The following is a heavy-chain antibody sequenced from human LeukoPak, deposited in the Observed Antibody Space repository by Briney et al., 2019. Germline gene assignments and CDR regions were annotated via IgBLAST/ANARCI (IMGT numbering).Heavy chain of an antibody. V-gene: IGHV4-39*07. D-gene: IGHD6-13*01. CDR3: ASIAAAGYYAFDI. Sequence: SETLSLTCTVSVGSISSSSYYWGWIRQPPGKGLEWIGSIYYSGSTYYNPSLKSRVTISVDKSKNQFSLKLSSVTAADTAVYYCASIAAAGYYAFDIWGQGTMDTVSS. CDR2: IYYSGST. J-gene: IGHJ3*02. CDR1: VGSISSSSYY.